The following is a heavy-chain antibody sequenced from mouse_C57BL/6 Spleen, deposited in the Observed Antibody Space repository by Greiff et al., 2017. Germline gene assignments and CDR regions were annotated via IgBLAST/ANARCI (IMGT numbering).Heavy chain of an antibody. Sequence: DVMLVESGGGLVKPGGSLKLSCAASGFTFSDYGMHWVRQAPEKGLEWVAYISSGSSTIYYADTVKGRFTISRDNAKNTLFLQMTSLRSEDTAMYYCAREDDYGPHYYAMDYWGQGTSVTVSS. J-gene: IGHJ4*01. V-gene: IGHV5-17*01. D-gene: IGHD2-4*01. CDR1: GFTFSDYG. CDR3: AREDDYGPHYYAMDY. CDR2: ISSGSSTI.